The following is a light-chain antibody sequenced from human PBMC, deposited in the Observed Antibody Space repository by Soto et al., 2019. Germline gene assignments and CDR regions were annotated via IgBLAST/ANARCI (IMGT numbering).Light chain of an antibody. V-gene: IGKV3-15*01. CDR2: GAS. Sequence: IVMTQSAATLSVYAGEVATVSCRASQSVSSNLAWYQQKPGQAPRLLIYGASTRATGIPARFSGSGSGTEFTLTISCLQSEDFALYYCQQYNNWPRTFGQGTKVDIK. CDR3: QQYNNWPRT. J-gene: IGKJ1*01. CDR1: QSVSSN.